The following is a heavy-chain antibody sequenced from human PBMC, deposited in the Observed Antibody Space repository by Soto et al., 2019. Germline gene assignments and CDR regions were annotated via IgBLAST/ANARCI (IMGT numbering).Heavy chain of an antibody. D-gene: IGHD3-3*01. Sequence: GGSLRLSCAASGFTFSNAWMSWVRQAPGKGLEWVGRIKSKTDGGTTDYAAPVKGRFTISRDDSKNTLYLQMNSLKTEDTAVYYCTTDLYDFWSGYPPRYYYYMDVWGKGTTVTVSS. CDR3: TTDLYDFWSGYPPRYYYYMDV. V-gene: IGHV3-15*01. CDR2: IKSKTDGGTT. CDR1: GFTFSNAW. J-gene: IGHJ6*03.